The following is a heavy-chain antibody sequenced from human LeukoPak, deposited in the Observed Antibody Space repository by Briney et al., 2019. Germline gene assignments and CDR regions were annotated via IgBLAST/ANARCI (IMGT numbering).Heavy chain of an antibody. D-gene: IGHD2-2*02. CDR2: IWYDGSNK. J-gene: IGHJ3*02. Sequence: GGSLRLSCAASGFTFSSYGVHWVRQAPGKGLEWVAVIWYDGSNKYYADSVKGRFTISRDNSKNTLYLQMNSLRAEDTAVYYCAREVTECSSTSCYSAFDIWGQGTMVTVSS. V-gene: IGHV3-33*01. CDR3: AREVTECSSTSCYSAFDI. CDR1: GFTFSSYG.